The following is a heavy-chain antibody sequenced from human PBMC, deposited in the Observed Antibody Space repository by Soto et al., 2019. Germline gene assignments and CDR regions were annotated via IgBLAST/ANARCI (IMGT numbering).Heavy chain of an antibody. CDR3: AKNGIVATAVDY. Sequence: QVQLVESGGGVVQPGRSLRLSCAASGFTFSSYGMHWVRQAPGKGLEWVAVISYDGSNKYHADSVKGRFTISRDNSKNTLYLQMNSLRAEDTAVYYCAKNGIVATAVDYWGQGTLVTVSS. D-gene: IGHD5-12*01. V-gene: IGHV3-30*18. J-gene: IGHJ4*02. CDR2: ISYDGSNK. CDR1: GFTFSSYG.